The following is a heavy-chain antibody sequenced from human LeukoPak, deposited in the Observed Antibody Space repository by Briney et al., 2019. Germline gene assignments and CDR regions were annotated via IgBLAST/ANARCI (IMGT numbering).Heavy chain of an antibody. V-gene: IGHV3-43*02. CDR1: GLTFDDYA. J-gene: IGHJ4*02. Sequence: GGSLRLSCAASGLTFDDYAMHWVRQAPGKGLEWVSLIIGDGTNTYYADSVKGRFTISRDNSKNSLYLQMNSLRNDDTALYYCAKDGSTGSYSDYWGQGTLVTVSS. CDR2: IIGDGTNT. CDR3: AKDGSTGSYSDY. D-gene: IGHD2-8*02.